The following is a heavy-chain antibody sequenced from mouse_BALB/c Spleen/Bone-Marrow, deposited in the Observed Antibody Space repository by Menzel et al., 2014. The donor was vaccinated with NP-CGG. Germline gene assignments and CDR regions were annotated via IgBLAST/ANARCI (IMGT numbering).Heavy chain of an antibody. CDR3: ARRGDRLYAMDY. CDR1: GYSITSGYS. D-gene: IGHD3-3*01. CDR2: IHYSGST. Sequence: EVQGVESGPDLVKPSQSLSLTCTVIGYSITSGYSWHWIRQFPGNNLEWMGYIHYSGSTGYNPSLKSRTSITRDTSKNQFFLQLNSVTTEDTATYYCARRGDRLYAMDYWGQGTSVTVSS. V-gene: IGHV3-1*02. J-gene: IGHJ4*01.